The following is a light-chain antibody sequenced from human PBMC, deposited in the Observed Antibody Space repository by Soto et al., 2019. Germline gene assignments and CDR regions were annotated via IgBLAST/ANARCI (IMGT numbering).Light chain of an antibody. J-gene: IGLJ2*01. Sequence: QAVVTQPPSASGTPGQRVTISCSGSNSNIGSNTVSWYQQLPGTAPKSLIYSDNQRPSGAPDRISGSRSGTSASLAISGLQSDDEAEYYCAAWDDSLRGRVFGGGTKLTVL. CDR3: AAWDDSLRGRV. V-gene: IGLV1-44*01. CDR1: NSNIGSNT. CDR2: SDN.